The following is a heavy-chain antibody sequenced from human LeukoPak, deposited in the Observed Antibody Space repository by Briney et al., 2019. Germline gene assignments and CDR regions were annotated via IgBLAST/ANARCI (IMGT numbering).Heavy chain of an antibody. CDR1: GYTFTRYG. J-gene: IGHJ3*02. D-gene: IGHD2-21*01. CDR3: ARVVLKGVDAFDI. V-gene: IGHV1-18*01. Sequence: ASVKVSFKASGYTFTRYGISWVRQAPGQGLEWMGWISAYNGDTNYAQKLQDRVTMTTDTSTNTAYMELRSLRSDDTAVYYCARVVLKGVDAFDIWGQGTMVTVSS. CDR2: ISAYNGDT.